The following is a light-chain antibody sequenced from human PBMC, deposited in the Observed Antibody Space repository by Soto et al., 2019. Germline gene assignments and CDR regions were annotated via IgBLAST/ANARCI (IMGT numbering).Light chain of an antibody. CDR3: SSYTSSSTPYV. V-gene: IGLV2-14*01. CDR2: DVS. Sequence: QSVLNQPASVSGSPGQSITISCTRTSSDVGGYNYVSWYQQHPGKAPKLMIYDVSNRPSGVSNRFSGSKSGNTASLTISGLQAEDEADYYCSSYTSSSTPYVFGTGTKVTVL. CDR1: SSDVGGYNY. J-gene: IGLJ1*01.